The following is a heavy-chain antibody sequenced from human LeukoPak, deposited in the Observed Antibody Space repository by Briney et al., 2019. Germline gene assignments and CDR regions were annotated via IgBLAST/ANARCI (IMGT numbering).Heavy chain of an antibody. CDR3: ARDGGLLPDN. D-gene: IGHD2-21*02. Sequence: GGSRRLPWAASGFPLSTFCMHGVRKLQGRGLMWVSRISPDGSSRSYADSVKGRFIISRDNAKNTLSLQMNSLTAADTAVYYCARDGGLLPDNWGKGTLVTVSS. V-gene: IGHV3-74*01. J-gene: IGHJ4*02. CDR1: GFPLSTFC. CDR2: ISPDGSSR.